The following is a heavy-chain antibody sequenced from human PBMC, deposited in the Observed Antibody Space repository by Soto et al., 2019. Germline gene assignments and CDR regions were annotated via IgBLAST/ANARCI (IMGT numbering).Heavy chain of an antibody. CDR2: IIPMFGTA. J-gene: IGHJ4*02. V-gene: IGHV1-69*12. Sequence: QVQLVQSGAEVKKPESSLKVSCKALGGTFSTYAIIWVRQAPGQGLEWMGGIIPMFGTANYVQRFQDRVTIPAYESMNTVYMALSSLTSEDTAVYFCASGIQLWLRRINNGYSGWGQGTLVTVSS. CDR3: ASGIQLWLRRINNGYSG. D-gene: IGHD5-18*01. CDR1: GGTFSTYA.